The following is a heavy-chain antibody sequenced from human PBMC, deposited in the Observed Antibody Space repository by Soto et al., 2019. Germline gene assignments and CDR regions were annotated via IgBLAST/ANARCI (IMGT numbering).Heavy chain of an antibody. Sequence: EVQLVESGGGLVQPGGSLRLSCAASGFTFSSQWMYWVRQSPGKGPVWVSYINSDGSRIAYADSVKGRFTISRDNAKNTLYLQMNSLRVKETAVYYCVRDIRWGRGTLVTVSS. CDR3: VRDIR. V-gene: IGHV3-74*03. CDR1: GFTFSSQW. J-gene: IGHJ4*02. CDR2: INSDGSRI.